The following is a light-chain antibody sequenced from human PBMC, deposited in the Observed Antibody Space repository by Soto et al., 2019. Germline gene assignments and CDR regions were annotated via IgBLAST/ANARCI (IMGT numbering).Light chain of an antibody. CDR2: GNN. J-gene: IGLJ1*01. Sequence: QSVLTQPPSVSGAPGQSVTISCIGSSSNIGAGYDAQWYQQLPGTAPKPLIYGNNNRPSGVPDRFSGSKSGTSASLDITGTQAEDEADYYCHSYDISLTGYVLGTGTKVTV. V-gene: IGLV1-40*01. CDR3: HSYDISLTGYV. CDR1: SSNIGAGYD.